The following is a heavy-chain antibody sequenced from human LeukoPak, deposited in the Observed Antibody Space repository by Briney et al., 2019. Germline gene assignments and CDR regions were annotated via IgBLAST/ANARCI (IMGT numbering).Heavy chain of an antibody. Sequence: SETLSLTCVVYGESFSGYYWTWIRQPPGKGLEWIGEIIDSGSTKYNSSLKSRVTISVDTSKNEFSLNLTSVTAADTAIYYCARGLASGYPPIPFDYWGQGTLVTVSS. D-gene: IGHD3-3*01. CDR2: IIDSGST. J-gene: IGHJ4*02. CDR1: GESFSGYY. V-gene: IGHV4-34*12. CDR3: ARGLASGYPPIPFDY.